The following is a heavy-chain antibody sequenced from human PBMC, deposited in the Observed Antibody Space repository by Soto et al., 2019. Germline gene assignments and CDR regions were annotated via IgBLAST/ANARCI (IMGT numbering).Heavy chain of an antibody. D-gene: IGHD6-13*01. CDR3: ARVCIAGAGRVDY. V-gene: IGHV1-3*01. Sequence: QVQLVQSGAEVKKPGASVKVSCKASGYTFTSYAMHWVRQAPGQRLEWMGWINAGNGNTKYSQKFQGRVTITRDTFASTVYMEMSSLRSEDAAVYCCARVCIAGAGRVDYWGQGGLVTV. CDR1: GYTFTSYA. J-gene: IGHJ4*02. CDR2: INAGNGNT.